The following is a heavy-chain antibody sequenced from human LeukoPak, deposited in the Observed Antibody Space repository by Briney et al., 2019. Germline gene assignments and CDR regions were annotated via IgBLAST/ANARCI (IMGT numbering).Heavy chain of an antibody. CDR2: IYPGDSDT. J-gene: IGHJ4*02. V-gene: IGHV5-51*01. CDR3: ARPRPGLSEHYYFDY. CDR1: GYSFTSYW. D-gene: IGHD1/OR15-1a*01. Sequence: GESLKISCKGSGYSFTSYWIGWVRQMPGKGLEWMGIIYPGDSDTRYSPSFQGQVTISADKSISTAYLQWSSLKASDTAMYYCARPRPGLSEHYYFDYWGQGTLVTVSS.